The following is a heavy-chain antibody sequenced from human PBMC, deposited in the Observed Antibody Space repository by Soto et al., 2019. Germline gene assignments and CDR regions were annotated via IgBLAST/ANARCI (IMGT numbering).Heavy chain of an antibody. CDR3: ARDLSYGLCDY. Sequence: QVQLVQSGAEVKKPGASVKVSCKASGYTFPGMGITWLRKAPGQGLEWMGWISVYNGNTKYAQKLQGRVTMTTDTSTSTAYMELRSLRSDDTAVYYCARDLSYGLCDYWGQGTLVTVSS. J-gene: IGHJ4*02. D-gene: IGHD5-18*01. CDR1: GYTFPGMG. V-gene: IGHV1-18*01. CDR2: ISVYNGNT.